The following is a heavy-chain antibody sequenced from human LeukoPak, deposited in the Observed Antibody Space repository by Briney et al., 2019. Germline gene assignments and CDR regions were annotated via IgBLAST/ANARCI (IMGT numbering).Heavy chain of an antibody. CDR1: GFTFSDYY. J-gene: IGHJ4*02. CDR3: ARASNDYGDPNAFAY. D-gene: IGHD4-17*01. V-gene: IGHV3-11*06. CDR2: ISSSSSYT. Sequence: GGSLRLSCAASGFTFSDYYMSWIRQAPGQGLEWVSYISSSSSYTNYADSVKGRFTISRDNAKNSLYLQMNSLRAEDTAVYYCARASNDYGDPNAFAYRGERALVTVSS.